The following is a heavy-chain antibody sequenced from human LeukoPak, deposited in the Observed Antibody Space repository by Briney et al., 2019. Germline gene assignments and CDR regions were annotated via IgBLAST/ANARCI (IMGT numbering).Heavy chain of an antibody. CDR3: ARVSAVMVRGVIPFSPGDDY. Sequence: GGSLRLSRAASLYTLSRFSVNCVPDAPGKGLEWGSYISSSSSYIYYADAVRRRFTISRDNAKNTLCLHMNRLREEDTAVYMCARVSAVMVRGVIPFSPGDDYWGQGTLVTVSS. V-gene: IGHV3-21*05. J-gene: IGHJ4*02. CDR1: LYTLSRFS. CDR2: ISSSSSYI. D-gene: IGHD3-10*01.